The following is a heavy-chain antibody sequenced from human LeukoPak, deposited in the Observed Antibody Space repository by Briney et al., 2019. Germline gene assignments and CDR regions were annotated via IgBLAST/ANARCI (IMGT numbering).Heavy chain of an antibody. CDR3: AKYGGNSGGAFDI. CDR2: ISYSGRT. CDR1: GGSVSSSSYY. J-gene: IGHJ3*02. V-gene: IGHV4-39*01. D-gene: IGHD4-23*01. Sequence: SSETLSLTCTVSGGSVSSSSYYWGWIRQPPGKGLEWIGSISYSGRTYYKPSLTSRVTISVDTSKNQFSLRLSSVTAGDTAVYYCAKYGGNSGGAFDIWGQGTMVTVSS.